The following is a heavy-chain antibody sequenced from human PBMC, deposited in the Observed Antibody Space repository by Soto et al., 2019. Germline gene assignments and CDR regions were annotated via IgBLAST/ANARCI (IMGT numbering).Heavy chain of an antibody. J-gene: IGHJ5*02. CDR1: GYTFTSYG. CDR3: ARLAVDDYIWGSYRYGEFDP. D-gene: IGHD3-16*02. Sequence: ASVKVSCKASGYTFTSYGISWVRQAPGQGLEWMGWISAYNGNTNYAQKLQGRVTMTTDTSTSTAYMELRSLRSDDTAVYYCARLAVDDYIWGSYRYGEFDPWGQGTLVTVSS. V-gene: IGHV1-18*01. CDR2: ISAYNGNT.